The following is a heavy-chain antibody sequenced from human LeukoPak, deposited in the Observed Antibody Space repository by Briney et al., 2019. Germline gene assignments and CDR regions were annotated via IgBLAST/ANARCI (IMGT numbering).Heavy chain of an antibody. CDR1: GFTFSSYW. V-gene: IGHV3-7*01. CDR3: AKKLGTPGP. J-gene: IGHJ5*02. D-gene: IGHD4-23*01. Sequence: GGSLRLSCAASGFTFSSYWMSWVRQAPGKGLEWVASIKEDGSEKYYVDSVKGRFTISRDNAKNSLYLQMNSLRGEDTAVYYCAKKLGTPGPWGQGTLVTVSS. CDR2: IKEDGSEK.